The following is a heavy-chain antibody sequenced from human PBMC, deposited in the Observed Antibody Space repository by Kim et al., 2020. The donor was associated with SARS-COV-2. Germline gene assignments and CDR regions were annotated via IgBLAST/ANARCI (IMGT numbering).Heavy chain of an antibody. CDR1: GGSISSSSYY. J-gene: IGHJ6*01. CDR3: AREGGDGDYDYYYYYG. CDR2: IYYSGST. V-gene: IGHV4-39*07. Sequence: SETLSLTCTVSGGSISSSSYYWGWIRQPPGKGLEWIGSIYYSGSTYYNPSLKSRVTISVDTSKNQFSLKLSSVTAADTAVYYCAREGGDGDYDYYYYYG. D-gene: IGHD4-17*01.